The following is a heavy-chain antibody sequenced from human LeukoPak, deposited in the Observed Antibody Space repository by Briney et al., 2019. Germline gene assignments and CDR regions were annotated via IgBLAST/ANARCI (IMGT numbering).Heavy chain of an antibody. CDR2: ISHSGTT. CDR3: ARDHLACSGDTCFSAHWFDP. V-gene: IGHV4-38-2*02. D-gene: IGHD2-15*01. Sequence: SETLSLTCVVSGDSITSAFHWGWVRQPPGKGLEWIGSISHSGTTYYAPSFKSRLTISLDPSKNQLSLKLSSVTAADTAVFFCARDHLACSGDTCFSAHWFDPWGHGTLVIVSS. CDR1: GDSITSAFH. J-gene: IGHJ5*02.